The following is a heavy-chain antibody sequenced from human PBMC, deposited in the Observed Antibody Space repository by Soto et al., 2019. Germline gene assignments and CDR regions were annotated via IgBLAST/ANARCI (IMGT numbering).Heavy chain of an antibody. CDR3: ASGGCSGGSCYRTPEWLDP. CDR2: IYYSGST. CDR1: GGSISSGDYY. D-gene: IGHD2-15*01. J-gene: IGHJ5*02. V-gene: IGHV4-30-4*01. Sequence: SETLSLTCTVSGGSISSGDYYWSWIRQPPGKGLEWIGYIYYSGSTYYNPSLKSRVTISVDTSKNQFSLKLSSVTAADTAVYYCASGGCSGGSCYRTPEWLDPWGQGTPVTVYS.